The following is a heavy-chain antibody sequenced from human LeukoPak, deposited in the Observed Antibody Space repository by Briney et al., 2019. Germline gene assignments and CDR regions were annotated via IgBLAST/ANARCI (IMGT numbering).Heavy chain of an antibody. CDR2: INWNGGST. V-gene: IGHV3-20*04. D-gene: IGHD6-6*01. J-gene: IGHJ6*03. CDR3: ARAPPFVARPYYYYYYMDV. CDR1: GFTFDDYG. Sequence: GGSLRLSCAASGFTFDDYGMSWVRQAPGKGLEWVSGINWNGGSTGYADSVKGRFTISRDNAKNSLYLQMNSLRAEDTALYYCARAPPFVARPYYYYYYMDVWGKGTTVTVSS.